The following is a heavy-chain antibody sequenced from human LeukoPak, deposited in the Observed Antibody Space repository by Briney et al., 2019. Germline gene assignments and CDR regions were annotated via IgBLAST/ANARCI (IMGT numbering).Heavy chain of an antibody. Sequence: GGSLRLSCAASGFTFSLYTMHWVRQAPGKGLEWVAVISYDGSDKYYADSVKGRFTISRDNSKNTLFLQMNSLRAEDTAVYFCARDVGGGDTFDYWGQGTLVTVSS. J-gene: IGHJ4*02. CDR3: ARDVGGGDTFDY. CDR2: ISYDGSDK. D-gene: IGHD2-21*02. CDR1: GFTFSLYT. V-gene: IGHV3-30*04.